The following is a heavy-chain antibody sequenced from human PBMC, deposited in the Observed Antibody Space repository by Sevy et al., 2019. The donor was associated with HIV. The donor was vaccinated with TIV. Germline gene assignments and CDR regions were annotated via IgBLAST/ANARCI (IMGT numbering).Heavy chain of an antibody. CDR1: GFTFGGSA. CDR2: IRSKANNYAT. Sequence: GGSLRLSCAASGFTFGGSAMHWVRQASGKGLEWVGRIRSKANNYATAHAASVKGRFTISRDDSKNTAYLQMNSLKTEDTAVYYCTRLRGTVVTPYYAMDVWGQGTTVTVSS. D-gene: IGHD2-21*02. J-gene: IGHJ6*02. CDR3: TRLRGTVVTPYYAMDV. V-gene: IGHV3-73*01.